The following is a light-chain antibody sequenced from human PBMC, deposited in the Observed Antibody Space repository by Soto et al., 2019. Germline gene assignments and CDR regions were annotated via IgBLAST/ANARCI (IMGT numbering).Light chain of an antibody. Sequence: TLSASVGERETNACRASQTISRSWLAWSQQKPAKAPQALIYQAYTVESGVASRCSGSGSGTDFTHIISIQEADVFASYCSQDTHCYPETFGQGTKVDIK. J-gene: IGKJ1*01. CDR2: QAY. CDR3: QDTHCYPET. CDR1: QTISRSW. V-gene: IGKV1-5*03.